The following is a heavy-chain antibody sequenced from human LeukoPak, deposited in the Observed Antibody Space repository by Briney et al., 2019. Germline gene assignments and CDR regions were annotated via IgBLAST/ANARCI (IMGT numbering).Heavy chain of an antibody. CDR2: ISWNSGSI. Sequence: QSGGSLRLSCAASGFTFDDYAMHWVRQAPGKGLEWVSGISWNSGSIGYADSVKGRFTISRDNAKNTLYLHMNSLRAEDTAVYYCGSSGVRFSYYYYYMDVWGKGTTVTVSS. V-gene: IGHV3-9*01. CDR1: GFTFDDYA. D-gene: IGHD3-3*01. J-gene: IGHJ6*03. CDR3: GSSGVRFSYYYYYMDV.